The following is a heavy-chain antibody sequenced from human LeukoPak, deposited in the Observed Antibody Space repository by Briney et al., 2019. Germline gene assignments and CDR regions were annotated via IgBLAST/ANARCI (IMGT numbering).Heavy chain of an antibody. V-gene: IGHV3-30-3*01. CDR1: GFTFSSYA. J-gene: IGHJ4*02. D-gene: IGHD2/OR15-2a*01. CDR3: ARQGRVYY. CDR2: ISYDGSNK. Sequence: GGSLRLSCAASGFTFSSYAMHWVRQAPGEGLEWVAVISYDGSNKYYADSVKGRFTISRDNSKNTLDLQMNSLRAEDTAVYYCARQGRVYYWGQGTLVTVSS.